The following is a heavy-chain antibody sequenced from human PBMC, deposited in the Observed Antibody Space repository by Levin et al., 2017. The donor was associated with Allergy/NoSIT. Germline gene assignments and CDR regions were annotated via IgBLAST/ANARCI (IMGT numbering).Heavy chain of an antibody. CDR3: ARNLGGSGSYFPYYYGMDG. CDR1: GGSISSNNYY. V-gene: IGHV4-39*01. CDR2: IYYSGNT. D-gene: IGHD3-10*01. Sequence: SQTLSLTCTVSGGSISSNNYYWGWIRRPPGKGLEWLGSIYYSGNTYYNPSLKSRVTLSVDTSKNQFSLRVTSVTAADTAVYFCARNLGGSGSYFPYYYGMDGWGQGTTVTVSS. J-gene: IGHJ6*02.